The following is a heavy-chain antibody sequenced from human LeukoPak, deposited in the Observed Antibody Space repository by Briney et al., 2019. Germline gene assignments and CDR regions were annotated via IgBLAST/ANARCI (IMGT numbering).Heavy chain of an antibody. Sequence: PGGSLRLSCAASGFTFSSYAMSWVRQAPGKGLEWVSAISGSGGSTYYADSVKGRFTISRDNSKNTLYLQMNSLRAEDTAVYYCAKDRDFGGYSYGLDYWGQGTLVTVSS. V-gene: IGHV3-23*01. CDR2: ISGSGGST. D-gene: IGHD5-18*01. CDR3: AKDRDFGGYSYGLDY. CDR1: GFTFSSYA. J-gene: IGHJ4*02.